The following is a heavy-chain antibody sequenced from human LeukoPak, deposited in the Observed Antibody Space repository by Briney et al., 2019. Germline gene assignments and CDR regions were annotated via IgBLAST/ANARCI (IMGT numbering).Heavy chain of an antibody. CDR2: INPSGGST. J-gene: IGHJ6*02. D-gene: IGHD3-3*01. Sequence: GASVKVSCKASGYTFTSYYMHWVRQAPGQGLEWMGIINPSGGSTSYAQKFQGRVTMTRDTSTSTVYMELSSLRSEDTAVYYCARRITIFGVADFSVDVWGQGTTVTVSS. CDR1: GYTFTSYY. CDR3: ARRITIFGVADFSVDV. V-gene: IGHV1-46*01.